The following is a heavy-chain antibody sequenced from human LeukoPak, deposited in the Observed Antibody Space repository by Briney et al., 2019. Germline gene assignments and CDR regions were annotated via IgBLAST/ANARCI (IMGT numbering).Heavy chain of an antibody. CDR3: ARDGMATIPFDN. Sequence: GGSLRLSCAASGFTFSSYEMNWVRQAPGKGLVWVSRIDNDGSSAIYADSVKGRFTISRDNAKNTLYLQMHGLRDEDTAVYYCARDGMATIPFDNWGQGTLVTVSS. CDR2: IDNDGSSA. V-gene: IGHV3-74*01. D-gene: IGHD5-24*01. CDR1: GFTFSSYE. J-gene: IGHJ4*02.